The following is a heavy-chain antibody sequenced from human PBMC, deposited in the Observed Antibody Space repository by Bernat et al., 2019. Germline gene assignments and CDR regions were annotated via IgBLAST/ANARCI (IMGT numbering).Heavy chain of an antibody. V-gene: IGHV3-74*01. Sequence: EVQLVESGGGLVQPGGSLRVSCAASGFSFSSYWMHWVRQAPGEGLVWVSCINGDGVRTRDADSVKGRFTIARDNAKDTLYLQMNSLRAEDTAVYYCARGSASAWTDDAFDIWGKWTVVTVAS. CDR2: INGDGVRT. CDR1: GFSFSSYW. CDR3: ARGSASAWTDDAFDI. D-gene: IGHD6-19*01. J-gene: IGHJ3*02.